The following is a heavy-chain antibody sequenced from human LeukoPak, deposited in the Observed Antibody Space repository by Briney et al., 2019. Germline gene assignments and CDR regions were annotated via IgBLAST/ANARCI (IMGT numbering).Heavy chain of an antibody. CDR1: GGSFSGYY. CDR3: ARLHRYYYDSSGYYRGMDV. D-gene: IGHD3-22*01. V-gene: IGHV4-34*01. J-gene: IGHJ6*02. Sequence: SETLSLTCAVYGGSFSGYYWSWIRQPPGKGLEWIGEINHSGSTNYNPSLESRVTISVDTSKNQFSLKLSSVTAADTAVYYCARLHRYYYDSSGYYRGMDVWGQGTTVTVSS. CDR2: INHSGST.